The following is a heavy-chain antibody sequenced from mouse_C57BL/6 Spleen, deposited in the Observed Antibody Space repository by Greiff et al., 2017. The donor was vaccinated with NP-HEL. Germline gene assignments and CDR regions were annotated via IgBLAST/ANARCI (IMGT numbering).Heavy chain of an antibody. CDR2: IDPSDSYT. D-gene: IGHD2-1*01. J-gene: IGHJ4*01. V-gene: IGHV1-50*01. CDR3: ARREIGGNYLYYAMDY. CDR1: GYTFTSYW. Sequence: VQLQQPGAELVKPGASVKLSCKASGYTFTSYWMQWVKQRPGQGLEWIGEIDPSDSYTNYNQKFKGKATLTVDTSSSTAYMQLSSLTSEDSAVYYCARREIGGNYLYYAMDYWGQGTSVTVSS.